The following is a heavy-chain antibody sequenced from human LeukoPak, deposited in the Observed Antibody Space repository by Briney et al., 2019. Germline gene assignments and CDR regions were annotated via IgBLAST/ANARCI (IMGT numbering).Heavy chain of an antibody. Sequence: GGSLRLSCAASGFTFSSYGMSWVRQAPGKGLEWVSAISGSGGSTYYADSVKGRFTISRDNSKNTLYLQMNSLRAEDTAVYYCAKTHSSGYYFDYWGQGTLVTVSS. CDR1: GFTFSSYG. CDR3: AKTHSSGYYFDY. J-gene: IGHJ4*02. V-gene: IGHV3-23*01. D-gene: IGHD6-19*01. CDR2: ISGSGGST.